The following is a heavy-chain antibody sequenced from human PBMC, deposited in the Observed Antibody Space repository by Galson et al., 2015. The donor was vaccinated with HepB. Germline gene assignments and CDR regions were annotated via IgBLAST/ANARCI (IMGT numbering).Heavy chain of an antibody. CDR2: ITPIFGTA. Sequence: SVKVSCKASGGTFSSYAISWVRQAPGQGLEWMGGITPIFGTANYAQKFQGRVTITADESTSTAYMELSSLRSEDTAVYYCARDQTDDGDYYYGMDVWGQGTTVTVSS. V-gene: IGHV1-69*13. J-gene: IGHJ6*02. CDR3: ARDQTDDGDYYYGMDV. D-gene: IGHD4-17*01. CDR1: GGTFSSYA.